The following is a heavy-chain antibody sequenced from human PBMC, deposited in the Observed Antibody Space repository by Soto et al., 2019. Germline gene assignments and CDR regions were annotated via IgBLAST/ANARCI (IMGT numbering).Heavy chain of an antibody. Sequence: QVQLVQSEGEVKKPGASVKISCRASGYTFTSYAINWVRQAPGQGLEWMGWISAHSGNTNYAQKVQGRVTVTTDTSTSTAYMELRSLRSDGAAIYYCAGIAASGIVHGFDFWGQGTLVTVSS. CDR3: AGIAASGIVHGFDF. J-gene: IGHJ4*02. CDR1: GYTFTSYA. CDR2: ISAHSGNT. D-gene: IGHD1-26*01. V-gene: IGHV1-18*01.